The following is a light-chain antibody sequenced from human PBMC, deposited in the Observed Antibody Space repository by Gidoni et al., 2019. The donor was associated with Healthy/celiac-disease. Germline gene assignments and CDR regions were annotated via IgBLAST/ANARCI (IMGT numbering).Light chain of an antibody. J-gene: IGKJ3*01. CDR3: KQYNNCPPT. CDR2: GAA. Sequence: CRASQSVSSNLAWYQQKPGQAPRLLIYGAANRATGIPARFSGSGSGTEFTLTISSLQSEDFAVYYCKQYNNCPPTFGPGTKVEIK. V-gene: IGKV3-15*01. CDR1: QSVSSN.